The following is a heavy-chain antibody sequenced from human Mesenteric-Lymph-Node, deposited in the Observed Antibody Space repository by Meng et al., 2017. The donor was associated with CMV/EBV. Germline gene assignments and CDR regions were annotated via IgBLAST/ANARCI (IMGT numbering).Heavy chain of an antibody. Sequence: GGSLRLSCAVSGFTFSNAWMSWVRQAPGQGLEWVGRIKSKTDGGTTDYAAPVKGRFTISRDASKNTLYLQMNSLKTEDTAVYYCTTDSQDYGDYPGAFDSWGQGTMVTVSS. J-gene: IGHJ3*02. CDR1: GFTFSNAW. CDR2: IKSKTDGGTT. CDR3: TTDSQDYGDYPGAFDS. D-gene: IGHD4-17*01. V-gene: IGHV3-15*01.